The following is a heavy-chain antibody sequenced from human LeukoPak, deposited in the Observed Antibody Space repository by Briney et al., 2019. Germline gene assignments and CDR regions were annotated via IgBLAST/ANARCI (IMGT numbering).Heavy chain of an antibody. CDR3: ARGYWNFGL. V-gene: IGHV3-7*01. CDR1: GFSFSTYW. CDR2: IKQDGSEK. J-gene: IGHJ2*01. Sequence: GGSLRLSCAASGFSFSTYWMTWVRQAPGKGLEWVANIKQDGSEKYYVDSVKGRLTSSRDNAKNSLYLQMNRLRAEDTAVYYCARGYWNFGLWGRGTQVTVSS.